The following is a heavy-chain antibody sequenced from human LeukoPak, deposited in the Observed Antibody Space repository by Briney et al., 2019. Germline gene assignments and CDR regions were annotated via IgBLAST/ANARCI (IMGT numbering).Heavy chain of an antibody. CDR3: ARGYYYDSSGYRMKGLGMDV. J-gene: IGHJ6*02. CDR1: GGTFSSYA. Sequence: ASVKVSCKASGGTFSSYAISWVRQAPGQGLEWMGGIIPIFGTANYAQKFQGRVTITADESTSTAYMELNSLRSEDTAVYYCARGYYYDSSGYRMKGLGMDVWGQGTTVTVSS. CDR2: IIPIFGTA. V-gene: IGHV1-69*13. D-gene: IGHD3-22*01.